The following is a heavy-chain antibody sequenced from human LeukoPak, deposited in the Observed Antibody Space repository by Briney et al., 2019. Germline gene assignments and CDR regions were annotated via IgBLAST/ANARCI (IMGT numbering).Heavy chain of an antibody. CDR2: ISGDGSMT. V-gene: IGHV3-74*01. CDR1: GFTFRNYW. Sequence: GGSLRLSCAASGFTFRNYWMHWVRQAPGKGLVWVSRISGDGSMTNYADSVKGRFTISRDNAKNTVYLQMNSLRAEDTAVYYCARYSSSSGGASHYLDYWGQGTLVTVSS. J-gene: IGHJ4*02. D-gene: IGHD6-6*01. CDR3: ARYSSSSGGASHYLDY.